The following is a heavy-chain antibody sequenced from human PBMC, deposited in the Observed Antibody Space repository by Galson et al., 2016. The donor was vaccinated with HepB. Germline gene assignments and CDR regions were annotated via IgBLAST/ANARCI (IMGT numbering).Heavy chain of an antibody. J-gene: IGHJ6*02. CDR3: ARERSAFYYYYYGMDV. CDR1: GYTFASYG. D-gene: IGHD3-3*02. V-gene: IGHV1-18*01. CDR2: ISGYNGNT. Sequence: SVKVSCKASGYTFASYGISWVRQAPGQGLEWMGRISGYNGNTEYAKKFQGRVTMTTDTSKSTVYMELRSLRSDDTAVYYCARERSAFYYYYYGMDVWGQGTTVTVSS.